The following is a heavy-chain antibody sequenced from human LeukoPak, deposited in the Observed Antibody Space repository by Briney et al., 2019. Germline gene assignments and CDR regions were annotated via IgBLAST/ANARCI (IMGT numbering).Heavy chain of an antibody. D-gene: IGHD3-22*01. J-gene: IGHJ3*02. V-gene: IGHV4-38-2*02. Sequence: SETLSLTCTVSGYSISRGYYWGWIRQPPGKGLEWIGSIYHSGSTYYNPSLKSRVTISVDTSKNQFSLKLSSVTAADTAVYYCARATCYYDSSGYWTLEFDFDIWGQGTMVTVSS. CDR1: GYSISRGYY. CDR3: ARATCYYDSSGYWTLEFDFDI. CDR2: IYHSGST.